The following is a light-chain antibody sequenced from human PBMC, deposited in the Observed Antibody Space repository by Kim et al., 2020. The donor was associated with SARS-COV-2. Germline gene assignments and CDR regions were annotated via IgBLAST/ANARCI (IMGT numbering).Light chain of an antibody. V-gene: IGKV3-20*01. J-gene: IGKJ1*01. CDR2: GIS. CDR3: QQYAVSRT. CDR1: QTISTAS. Sequence: ELVLTQSPGTLSFSPGERATLSCRASQTISTASLAWYQQKPGLAPRLLIYGISIRAPGIPDRFSGSGSGKDYTLTINKLEPEDFAVYYCQQYAVSRTFGQGTKVDIK.